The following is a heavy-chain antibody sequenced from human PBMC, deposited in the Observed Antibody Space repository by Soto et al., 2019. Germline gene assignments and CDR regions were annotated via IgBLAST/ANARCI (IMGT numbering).Heavy chain of an antibody. Sequence: PETLSLTCTVSCGSISSYYWSWIRQPPGKGLEWIGYIYYSGSTNYNPSLKSRVTISVDTSKNQFSLKLSSVTAADTAVYYCARGAAAMHYYYYYGMDVWGQGTTVTVSS. D-gene: IGHD2-2*01. CDR3: ARGAAAMHYYYYYGMDV. CDR1: CGSISSYY. V-gene: IGHV4-59*01. CDR2: IYYSGST. J-gene: IGHJ6*02.